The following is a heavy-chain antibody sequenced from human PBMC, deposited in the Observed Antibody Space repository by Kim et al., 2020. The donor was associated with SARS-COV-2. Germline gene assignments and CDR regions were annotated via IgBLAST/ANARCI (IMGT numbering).Heavy chain of an antibody. V-gene: IGHV4-39*01. J-gene: IGHJ4*02. Sequence: PSLTSRVTISVDTSKNQFSLKLSSVTAADTAVYYCARLDCSGGSCYSVNYWGQGTLVTVSS. CDR3: ARLDCSGGSCYSVNY. D-gene: IGHD2-15*01.